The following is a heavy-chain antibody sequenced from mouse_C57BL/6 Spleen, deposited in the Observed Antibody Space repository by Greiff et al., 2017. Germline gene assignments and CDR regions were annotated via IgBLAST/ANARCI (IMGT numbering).Heavy chain of an antibody. Sequence: EVQLQQSGPELVKPGASVKIPCKASGYTFTDYNMDWVKQSHGKSLEWIGAINPNNGGTIYNQKFKGKATLTVDKSSSTAYMEIRSLTSEDTAVYYCVIYDVYPYYAMDYWGQGTSVTVSS. CDR3: VIYDVYPYYAMDY. CDR2: INPNNGGT. CDR1: GYTFTDYN. D-gene: IGHD2-3*01. V-gene: IGHV1-18*01. J-gene: IGHJ4*01.